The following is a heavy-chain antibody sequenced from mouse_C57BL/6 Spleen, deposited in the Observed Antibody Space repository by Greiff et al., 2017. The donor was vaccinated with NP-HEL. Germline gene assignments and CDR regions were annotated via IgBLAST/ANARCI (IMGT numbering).Heavy chain of an antibody. D-gene: IGHD2-1*01. CDR2: IYPRSGNT. CDR3: ARQGDGNYGSGFFAY. Sequence: QVQLQQSGAELARPGASVKLSCKASGYTFTSYGISWVKQRTGQGLEWIGEIYPRSGNTYYNEKFKGKATLTADKSSSTAYMELRSLTSEDSAVYFCARQGDGNYGSGFFAYWGQGTLVTVSA. V-gene: IGHV1-81*01. J-gene: IGHJ3*01. CDR1: GYTFTSYG.